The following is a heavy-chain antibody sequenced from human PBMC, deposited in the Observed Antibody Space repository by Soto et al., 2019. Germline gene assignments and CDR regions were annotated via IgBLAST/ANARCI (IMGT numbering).Heavy chain of an antibody. Sequence: XETLSLTCAVYGGSFSGYYWSWIRQPPGKGLDWIGEINHSGSTNYNPSLKSRVTISVDTSKNQFSLKLSSVTAADTAVYYCARGRIQRYCSGGSCYLAAVDMDVWGQGTTVTVSS. V-gene: IGHV4-34*01. J-gene: IGHJ6*02. CDR1: GGSFSGYY. CDR2: INHSGST. D-gene: IGHD2-15*01. CDR3: ARGRIQRYCSGGSCYLAAVDMDV.